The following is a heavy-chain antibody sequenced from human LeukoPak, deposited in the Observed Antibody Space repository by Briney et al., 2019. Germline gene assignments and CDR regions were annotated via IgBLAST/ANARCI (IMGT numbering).Heavy chain of an antibody. J-gene: IGHJ4*02. Sequence: GGSLRLSCAASGFTFSSYAMSWVRQAPGKGLEWVSSISSSSSYIYYADSVKGRFTISRDNAKNSLYLQMNSLRAEDTAVYYCAREFSSFGGYWGQGTLVTVSS. V-gene: IGHV3-21*01. D-gene: IGHD3-16*01. CDR2: ISSSSSYI. CDR1: GFTFSSYA. CDR3: AREFSSFGGY.